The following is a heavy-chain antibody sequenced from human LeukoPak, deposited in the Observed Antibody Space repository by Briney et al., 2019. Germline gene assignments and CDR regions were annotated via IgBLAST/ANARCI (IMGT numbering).Heavy chain of an antibody. Sequence: GGSLRLSCAASGFTFSSYGMHWVRQAPGKGLEWVAVISYDGSNKYYADSVKGRFSISRDNSKNTLYLQMNSLRAGDTAVYYCAKDGGISTGDDHWGQGTLVTVSS. CDR2: ISYDGSNK. CDR1: GFTFSSYG. CDR3: AKDGGISTGDDH. V-gene: IGHV3-30*18. J-gene: IGHJ4*02. D-gene: IGHD1-14*01.